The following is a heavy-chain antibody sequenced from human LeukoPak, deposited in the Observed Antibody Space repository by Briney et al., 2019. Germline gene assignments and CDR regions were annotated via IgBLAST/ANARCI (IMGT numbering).Heavy chain of an antibody. D-gene: IGHD3-3*01. CDR2: ISGSGGST. Sequence: PGGSLRLSCAASGFTFSSYAMSWVRQAPGKGLEWVSAISGSGGSTYYADSVKGRFTISRDNAKNSLYLQMNSLRAEDTAVYYCARDTYYDFWSYYMDVWGKGTTVTVSS. J-gene: IGHJ6*03. V-gene: IGHV3-23*01. CDR3: ARDTYYDFWSYYMDV. CDR1: GFTFSSYA.